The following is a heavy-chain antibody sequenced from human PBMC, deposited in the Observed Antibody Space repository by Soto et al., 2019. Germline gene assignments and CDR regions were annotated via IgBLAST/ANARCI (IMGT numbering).Heavy chain of an antibody. J-gene: IGHJ6*02. CDR1: GYTFSNYG. D-gene: IGHD2-21*02. CDR2: ISENNGNT. V-gene: IGHV1-18*04. Sequence: QVQLLQSGAEVKKPGASVKVSCQASGYTFSNYGISWVRQAPGQGLEWMGWISENNGNTEYAQRFQGRVTMTTDTSTRTAYVELRSRRSDDTAVYYCARRIVVVATTTDRGYYYYGMDGWGQGTTVTVSS. CDR3: ARRIVVVATTTDRGYYYYGMDG.